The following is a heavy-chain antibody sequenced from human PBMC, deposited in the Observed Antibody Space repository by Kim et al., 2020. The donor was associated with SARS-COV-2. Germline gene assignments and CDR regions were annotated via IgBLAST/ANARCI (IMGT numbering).Heavy chain of an antibody. J-gene: IGHJ4*02. Sequence: SPSFQGHGTISADKSISTAYLQWSSLKASDTAMYYCARRGSSSWLSPFDYWGQGTLVTVSS. V-gene: IGHV5-10-1*01. D-gene: IGHD6-13*01. CDR3: ARRGSSSWLSPFDY.